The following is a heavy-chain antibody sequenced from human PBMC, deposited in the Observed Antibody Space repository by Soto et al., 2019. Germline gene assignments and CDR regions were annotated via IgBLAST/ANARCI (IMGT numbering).Heavy chain of an antibody. CDR3: ARESPPLYSVDDFRSRRQYDYGMYV. Sequence: GGPLTLSSTADGVTFNSDGMNWVWEAPVKGLECVTIIRNDGSNKYYADSVEGRFTISRDNSKNTMDLQMNSLRVEDTAVYYCARESPPLYSVDDFRSRRQYDYGMYVWGQGTTVTVSS. J-gene: IGHJ6*02. V-gene: IGHV3-33*01. D-gene: IGHD5-12*01. CDR2: IRNDGSNK. CDR1: GVTFNSDG.